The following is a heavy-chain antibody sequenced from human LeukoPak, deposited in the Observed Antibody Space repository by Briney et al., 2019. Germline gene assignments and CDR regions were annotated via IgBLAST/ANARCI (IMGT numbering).Heavy chain of an antibody. J-gene: IGHJ3*02. CDR1: GFTFSSYA. V-gene: IGHV3-30-3*01. Sequence: GRSLRLSCAASGFTFSSYAMHWVRQAPGKGLEWVAVISYDGSNKYYADSVKGRFTISRDNSKITLYLQMNSLRAEDTAVYYCARGGDDFWSGYYLGAFDIWGQGTMVTVSS. CDR2: ISYDGSNK. CDR3: ARGGDDFWSGYYLGAFDI. D-gene: IGHD3-3*01.